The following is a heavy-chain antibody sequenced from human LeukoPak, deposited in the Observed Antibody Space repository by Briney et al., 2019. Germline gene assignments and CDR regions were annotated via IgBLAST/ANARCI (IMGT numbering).Heavy chain of an antibody. V-gene: IGHV1-46*01. J-gene: IGHJ4*02. Sequence: LRASVKVSCKASGYTFTSNYIHWVRQAPGQGLEWMGMIYPRDGSTSYAQKLQGGVTVTRDTSTSTVHMELSGLRSEDTAVYYCARDQEGFDYWGQGTLVTVSS. CDR3: ARDQEGFDY. CDR2: IYPRDGST. CDR1: GYTFTSNY.